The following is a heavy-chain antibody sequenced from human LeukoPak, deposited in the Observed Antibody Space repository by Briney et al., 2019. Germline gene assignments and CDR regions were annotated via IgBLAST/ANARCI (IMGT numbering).Heavy chain of an antibody. CDR2: INPKSGDT. CDR1: GYIFTGYY. CDR3: ARGRLSNYYDSSGLFDY. Sequence: ASVKVSCKAYGYIFTGYYMHWVRQAPGQGLEWMGWINPKSGDTNYAQKFQGRVTMTRDTSISTAYMELSRLRSDDTAVYYCARGRLSNYYDSSGLFDYWGQGTLVTVSS. V-gene: IGHV1-2*02. J-gene: IGHJ4*02. D-gene: IGHD3-22*01.